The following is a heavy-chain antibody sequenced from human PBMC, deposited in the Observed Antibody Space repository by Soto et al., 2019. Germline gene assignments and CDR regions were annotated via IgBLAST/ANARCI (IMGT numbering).Heavy chain of an antibody. CDR2: IYYSGST. CDR1: GGSISSGGYY. J-gene: IGHJ1*01. CDR3: ARAFRHCSGGSCKTPAEYFQH. V-gene: IGHV4-31*03. D-gene: IGHD2-15*01. Sequence: PSETLSLTCTVPGGSISSGGYYWSWIRQHPGKGLEWIGYIYYSGSTYYNPSLKSRVTISVDTSKNQFSLKLSSVTAADTAVYYCARAFRHCSGGSCKTPAEYFQHWGQGTQVTVSS.